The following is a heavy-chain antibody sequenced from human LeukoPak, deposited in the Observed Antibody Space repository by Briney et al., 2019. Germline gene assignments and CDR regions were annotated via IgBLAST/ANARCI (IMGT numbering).Heavy chain of an antibody. J-gene: IGHJ3*02. D-gene: IGHD5-24*01. CDR3: ARQISEMAIDAFDI. CDR1: GGTFSSYA. V-gene: IGHV1-69*13. CDR2: IIPIFGTA. Sequence: SVKVSCKASGGTFSSYAISWVRQAPGQGLEWMGGIIPIFGTANYAQKFQGRVTITADESTSTAYMELSSLRSEDTAVYYCARQISEMAIDAFDIWGQGTMVTVSS.